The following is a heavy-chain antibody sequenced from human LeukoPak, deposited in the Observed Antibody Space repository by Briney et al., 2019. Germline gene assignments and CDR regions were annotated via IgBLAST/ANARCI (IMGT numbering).Heavy chain of an antibody. CDR2: IIPIFGTA. CDR1: GGTFSSYA. D-gene: IGHD3-22*01. CDR3: WYYYDSSNAVVNAFDI. J-gene: IGHJ3*02. V-gene: IGHV1-69*13. Sequence: ASVKVSCKASGGTFSSYAISWVRQAPGQGLEWMGGIIPIFGTANYAQKFQGRVTITADESTSTAYMELSRLRSDDTAVYYCWYYYDSSNAVVNAFDIWGQGTMVTVSS.